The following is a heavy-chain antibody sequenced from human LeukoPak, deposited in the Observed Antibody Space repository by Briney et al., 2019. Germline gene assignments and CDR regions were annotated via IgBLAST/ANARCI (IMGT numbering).Heavy chain of an antibody. D-gene: IGHD3-22*01. CDR1: GGTFSSYA. Sequence: ASVKVSCKASGGTFSSYAISWVRQAPGQGLEWMGGIIPIFGTANYAQKFQGRVTITADESTSTAYMELSSLRSEDTAVYYCARSYSYDSSGYYPYYYYYMDVWGKGTTVTVSS. J-gene: IGHJ6*03. CDR3: ARSYSYDSSGYYPYYYYYMDV. CDR2: IIPIFGTA. V-gene: IGHV1-69*13.